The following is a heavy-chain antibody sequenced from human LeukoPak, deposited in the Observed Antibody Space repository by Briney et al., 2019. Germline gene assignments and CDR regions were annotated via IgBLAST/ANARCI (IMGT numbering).Heavy chain of an antibody. CDR2: IYQSGST. Sequence: SETLSLTCSVAGYSISRGYYWGGIRQPQGQGLEWIGSIYQSGSTYYNPSLKSRITISVDTSKNQFSLKLSSVTAADTAVYYCARLAWGRLDYWGQGTLVTVSS. CDR3: ARLAWGRLDY. V-gene: IGHV4-38-2*02. D-gene: IGHD7-27*01. CDR1: GYSISRGYY. J-gene: IGHJ4*02.